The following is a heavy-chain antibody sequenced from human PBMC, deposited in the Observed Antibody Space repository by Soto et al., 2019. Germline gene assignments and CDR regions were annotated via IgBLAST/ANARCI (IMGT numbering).Heavy chain of an antibody. V-gene: IGHV3-30*18. CDR3: AKTPPAGSGSYYYRSVDYYYYYMDV. CDR2: ISYDGSNK. J-gene: IGHJ6*03. Sequence: QVQLVESGGGVVQPGRSLRLSCAASGFTFSSYGMHWVRQAPGKGLEWVAVISYDGSNKYYADSVKGRFTISRDNSKNTLYLQMNSLRAGDTAVYYCAKTPPAGSGSYYYRSVDYYYYYMDVWGKGTTVTVSS. D-gene: IGHD3-10*01. CDR1: GFTFSSYG.